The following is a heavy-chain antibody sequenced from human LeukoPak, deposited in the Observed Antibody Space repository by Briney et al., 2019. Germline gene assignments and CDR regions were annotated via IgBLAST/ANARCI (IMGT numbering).Heavy chain of an antibody. CDR2: IYYSGST. D-gene: IGHD5-18*01. CDR3: AREGYGMTLDV. Sequence: SETLSLTCTVSGGSISSTNYYWTWIRQHPGKGLEWIGYIYYSGSTNYNPSLKSRVTLSVDTSKNQFSLKLSSVTAADTAVYYCAREGYGMTLDVWGQGTTVTVSS. CDR1: GGSISSTNYY. J-gene: IGHJ6*02. V-gene: IGHV4-31*03.